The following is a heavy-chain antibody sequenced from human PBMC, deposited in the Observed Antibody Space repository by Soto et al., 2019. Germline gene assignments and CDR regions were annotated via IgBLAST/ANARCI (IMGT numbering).Heavy chain of an antibody. Sequence: QVQLQQWGAGLLKPSETLSLTCAVYGGSLSGYYWNWIRQHPGKGLEWIGEINHSGSTNYNPSLKSRVTISVDTSKNQFSLKLSSVTAADTAVYYCARGWGRIFDYWGQGTLVTVSS. CDR2: INHSGST. CDR1: GGSLSGYY. CDR3: ARGWGRIFDY. D-gene: IGHD7-27*01. J-gene: IGHJ4*02. V-gene: IGHV4-34*01.